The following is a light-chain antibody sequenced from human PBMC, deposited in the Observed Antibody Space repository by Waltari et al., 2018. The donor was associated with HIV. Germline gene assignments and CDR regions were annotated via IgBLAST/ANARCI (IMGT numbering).Light chain of an antibody. V-gene: IGKV1-5*03. Sequence: DIQMTQSPSTLSASVGDRVPITCRASQSISTWLAWYKQKTGNAPKLLIYKASSVEAGVPAMFIGSGSGTAFTLTISSLQPDDVATYYCQQYNTYARTSGHGTKLEIK. J-gene: IGKJ2*01. CDR3: QQYNTYART. CDR2: KAS. CDR1: QSISTW.